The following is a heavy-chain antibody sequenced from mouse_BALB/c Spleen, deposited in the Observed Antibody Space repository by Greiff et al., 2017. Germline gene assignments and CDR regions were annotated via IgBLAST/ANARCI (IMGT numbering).Heavy chain of an antibody. J-gene: IGHJ3*01. Sequence: EVKLVESGPDLVKPSQSLSLTCTVTGYSITSGYSWPWIRQFPGNKLEWMGYIHYSGSTNYNPSLKSRISITRDTSKNQFFLQLNSVTTEDTATYYCARRGSNWAWFAYWGQGTLVTVSA. V-gene: IGHV3-1*02. D-gene: IGHD4-1*01. CDR2: IHYSGST. CDR3: ARRGSNWAWFAY. CDR1: GYSITSGYS.